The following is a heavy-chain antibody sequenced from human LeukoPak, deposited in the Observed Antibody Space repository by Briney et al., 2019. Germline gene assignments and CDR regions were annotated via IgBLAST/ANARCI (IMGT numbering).Heavy chain of an antibody. V-gene: IGHV4-39*01. D-gene: IGHD6-6*01. CDR1: GDSMSSYY. CDR2: IYYSGST. CDR3: GSHVTTYSSSRYYYYYYYMDV. Sequence: PSEPLSLTCTVSGDSMSSYYWGWIRQPPGKGLEWIGSIYYSGSTYYSPSLKSRVTISVDTSKNQFSLKLSSVTAADTAVYYCGSHVTTYSSSRYYYYYYYMDVWGKGTTVTVSS. J-gene: IGHJ6*03.